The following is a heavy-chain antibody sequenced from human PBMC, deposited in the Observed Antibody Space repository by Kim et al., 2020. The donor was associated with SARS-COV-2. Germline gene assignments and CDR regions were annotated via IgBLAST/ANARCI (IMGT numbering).Heavy chain of an antibody. CDR2: ISYDGSNK. Sequence: GGSLRLSCAASGFTFSSYAMYWVRQAPGKGLEWVAVISYDGSNKYYADSVKGRFTISRDNSKNTLYLQMNSLRAEDTAVYYCARDREYYDILTGYNLDYWGQGTLVTVSS. J-gene: IGHJ4*02. CDR3: ARDREYYDILTGYNLDY. CDR1: GFTFSSYA. D-gene: IGHD3-9*01. V-gene: IGHV3-30-3*01.